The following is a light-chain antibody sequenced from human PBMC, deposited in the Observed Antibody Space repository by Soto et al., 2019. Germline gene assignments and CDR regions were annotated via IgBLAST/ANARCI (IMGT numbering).Light chain of an antibody. J-gene: IGLJ1*01. CDR3: AAWDDSLNGHI. Sequence: QSVLTQPHSASGTPGQRVTISCSGSSSNIGSNSVHWFQQVPGTAPKPLIYSSNQWPSGVPERFSGSKSGTSASLAISGLQSEDEADYYCAAWDDSLNGHIFGTGTKLTVL. CDR1: SSNIGSNS. V-gene: IGLV1-44*01. CDR2: SSN.